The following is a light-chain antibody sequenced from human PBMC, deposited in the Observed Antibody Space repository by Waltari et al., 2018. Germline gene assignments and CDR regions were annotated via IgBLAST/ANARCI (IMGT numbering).Light chain of an antibody. Sequence: QSALTQPASVSGSPGQSITISCTGTSSDVGSYNLVSWYQRYPGKAPKLRIYEVNKRPSGVSLRFSGSKSGNTASLTISGLQAEDEADYYCCSYAGGSTPWVFGGGTKLTVL. V-gene: IGLV2-23*02. CDR2: EVN. J-gene: IGLJ3*02. CDR1: SSDVGSYNL. CDR3: CSYAGGSTPWV.